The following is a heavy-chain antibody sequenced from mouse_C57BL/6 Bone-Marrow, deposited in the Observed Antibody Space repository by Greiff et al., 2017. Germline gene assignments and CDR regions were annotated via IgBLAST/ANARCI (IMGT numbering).Heavy chain of an antibody. V-gene: IGHV5-15*01. D-gene: IGHD2-3*01. CDR3: ARQNDGYYGWYFDV. Sequence: VLLVESGGGLVQPGGSLKLSCAASGFTFSDYGLAWVRQAPRTGPEWVAFISNLAYSIYYADTVTGRFTISRENAKNTLYLEMSSLRSEDTAMYYCARQNDGYYGWYFDVWGTGTTVTVSS. CDR2: ISNLAYSI. J-gene: IGHJ1*03. CDR1: GFTFSDYG.